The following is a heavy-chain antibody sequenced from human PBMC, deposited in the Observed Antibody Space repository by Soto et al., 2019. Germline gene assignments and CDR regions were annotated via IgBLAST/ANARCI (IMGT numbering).Heavy chain of an antibody. V-gene: IGHV3-33*06. CDR2: IWYDGSNK. Sequence: GGSLGLSYAASDLPFRYYGMHLVRTAPGKGLEWVAVIWYDGSNKYYADSVKGRFTISRDNSKNTLYLQMNSLRAEDTAVYYCAKGGAALLWFGETIDPPYYFDYWGQGTLVNVS. J-gene: IGHJ4*02. D-gene: IGHD3-10*01. CDR1: DLPFRYYG. CDR3: AKGGAALLWFGETIDPPYYFDY.